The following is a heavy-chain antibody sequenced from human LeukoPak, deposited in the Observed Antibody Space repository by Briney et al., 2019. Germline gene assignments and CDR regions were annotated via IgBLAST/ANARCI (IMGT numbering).Heavy chain of an antibody. Sequence: GGSLRLSCAASGFTFDDYAMHWVRQAPGKGLEWVSGISWTSGSIGSAASVKGRFTISGDNAKTSLYLQMNSLRAEGTALYYCAKDAGCVDLGVLCCMDVWGQGNTVTVSS. CDR3: AKDAGCVDLGVLCCMDV. J-gene: IGHJ6*02. D-gene: IGHD3/OR15-3a*01. CDR2: ISWTSGSI. CDR1: GFTFDDYA. V-gene: IGHV3-9*01.